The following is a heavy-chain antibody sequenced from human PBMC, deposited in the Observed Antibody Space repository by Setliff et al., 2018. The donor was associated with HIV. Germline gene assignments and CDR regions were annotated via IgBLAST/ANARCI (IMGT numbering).Heavy chain of an antibody. CDR2: IKTDGGTT. CDR3: AKDGYSDYLNSYFDY. D-gene: IGHD4-17*01. CDR1: GFTFKTYS. J-gene: IGHJ4*02. V-gene: IGHV3-48*01. Sequence: GGSLRLSCVGSGFTFKTYSMNWVRQAPGKGLEWLSYIKTDGGTTYDADSVEGRFTISRDNAKNSLYLQMDNLTVDDTAVYYCAKDGYSDYLNSYFDYWGQGTLVTVSS.